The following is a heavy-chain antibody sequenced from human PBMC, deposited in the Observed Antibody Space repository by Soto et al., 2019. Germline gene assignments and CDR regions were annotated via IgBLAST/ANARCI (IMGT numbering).Heavy chain of an antibody. CDR1: GFTFSSYG. V-gene: IGHV3-33*01. J-gene: IGHJ6*02. D-gene: IGHD3-10*01. CDR2: IWYDGSNK. Sequence: GGSLRLSCAASGFTFSSYGMHWVRQAPGKGLEWVAVIWYDGSNKYYADSVKGRFTISRDNSKNTLYLQMNSLRAEDTAVYYCARDPSYYGSGTIPEYYYYYGMDVWGQGTTVTVSS. CDR3: ARDPSYYGSGTIPEYYYYYGMDV.